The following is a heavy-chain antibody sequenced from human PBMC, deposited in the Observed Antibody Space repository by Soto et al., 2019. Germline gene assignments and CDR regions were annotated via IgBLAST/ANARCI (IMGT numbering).Heavy chain of an antibody. CDR1: GGSINNYY. CDR2: IFYSGYT. V-gene: IGHV4-59*01. CDR3: ARGNGYNYH. D-gene: IGHD5-12*01. Sequence: QLQESGPGLVKPSETLSLTCTVSGGSINNYYWSWIRQPPGKGLEWIGYIFYSGYTKYNPSLKSRGTISVDTSKNQFSLKVNSATAADTAVYYCARGNGYNYHWGRGPLVTVSS. J-gene: IGHJ4*02.